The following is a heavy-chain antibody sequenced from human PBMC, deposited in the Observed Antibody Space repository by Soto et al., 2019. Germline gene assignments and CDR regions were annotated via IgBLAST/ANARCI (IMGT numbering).Heavy chain of an antibody. D-gene: IGHD3-22*01. CDR2: IYYSGGT. Sequence: QVQLQESGPGLVKPSQTLSLTCTVSGGSISSGDYYWSWIRQPPGKALEWIGYIYYSGGTYYNPSLKSRVTISVDTAKNQFSLKLSSVTAADTAVYYCASFDYYDSSAADDAFDIWGQGTMVTVSS. CDR3: ASFDYYDSSAADDAFDI. J-gene: IGHJ3*02. V-gene: IGHV4-30-4*01. CDR1: GGSISSGDYY.